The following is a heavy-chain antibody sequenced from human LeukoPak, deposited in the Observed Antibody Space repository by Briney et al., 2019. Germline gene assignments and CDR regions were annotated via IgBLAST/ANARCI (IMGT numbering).Heavy chain of an antibody. CDR1: GGPISDYS. Sequence: PSETLSLTCTVSGGPISDYSWSWIRQPPGKGLEWIGNIYYSGSANHNPSLKSRVTISRDTSKNQFSLKLTSVTTADTAVYYCARAGGVKTAALDLDYWGQGTLVTVSS. D-gene: IGHD6-25*01. CDR3: ARAGGVKTAALDLDY. J-gene: IGHJ4*02. CDR2: IYYSGSA. V-gene: IGHV4-59*01.